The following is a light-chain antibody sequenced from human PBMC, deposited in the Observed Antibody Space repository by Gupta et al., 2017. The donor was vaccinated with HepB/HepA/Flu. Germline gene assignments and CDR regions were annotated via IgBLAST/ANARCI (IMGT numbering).Light chain of an antibody. V-gene: IGLV2-23*02. CDR2: EVT. J-gene: IGLJ2*01. CDR1: SSDVGSYKF. Sequence: QSALTQPASVSGSPGQSITISCTGTSSDVGSYKFVAWYQHHPGKAPKFMFYEVTRRPSGVSDRFSGSKSGNTASLTISGLQAEDEADYYCCSYAGNNTLIFGGGTKLSVL. CDR3: CSYAGNNTLI.